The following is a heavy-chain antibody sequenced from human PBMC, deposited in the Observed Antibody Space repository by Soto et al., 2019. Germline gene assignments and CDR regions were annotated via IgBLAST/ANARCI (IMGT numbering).Heavy chain of an antibody. D-gene: IGHD3-22*01. J-gene: IGHJ4*02. CDR2: VNWNGGST. CDR1: GFTFDDYG. CDR3: ARDSPFDASSGVLEF. V-gene: IGHV3-20*04. Sequence: PWWSLRLSCASSGFTFDDYGMSWARQAPGKGLEWVSGVNWNGGSTGYADSVKGRFTISRDNAKNSLYLQMTSLRADDTAVYYCARDSPFDASSGVLEFRGQGTLVTVTS.